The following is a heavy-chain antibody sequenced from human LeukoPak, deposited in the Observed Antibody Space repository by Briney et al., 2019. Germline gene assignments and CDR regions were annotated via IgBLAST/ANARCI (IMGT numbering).Heavy chain of an antibody. Sequence: GGSLRLSCAASGFTFSSSGMHWVRQAPGKGLEWVAVISYDGGNEYYADSVKGRFTVSRDNSKNTLYLQMNSLRAEDTAVYYCAKGSYSSGSPGAEFDYWGQGTLVTVSP. CDR3: AKGSYSSGSPGAEFDY. V-gene: IGHV3-30*18. CDR1: GFTFSSSG. J-gene: IGHJ4*02. CDR2: ISYDGGNE. D-gene: IGHD6-19*01.